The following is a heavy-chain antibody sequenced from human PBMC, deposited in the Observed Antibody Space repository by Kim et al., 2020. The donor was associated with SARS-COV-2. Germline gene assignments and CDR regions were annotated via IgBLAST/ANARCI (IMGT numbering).Heavy chain of an antibody. D-gene: IGHD2-2*01. V-gene: IGHV4-34*01. CDR3: ARARQLPYYYYYGMDV. Sequence: SETLSLTCAVYGGSFSGYYWSWIRQPPGKGLEWIGEINHSGSTNYNPSLKSRVTISVDTSKNQFSLKLSSVTAADTAVYYCARARQLPYYYYYGMDVWGQGTTVTVSS. CDR1: GGSFSGYY. CDR2: INHSGST. J-gene: IGHJ6*02.